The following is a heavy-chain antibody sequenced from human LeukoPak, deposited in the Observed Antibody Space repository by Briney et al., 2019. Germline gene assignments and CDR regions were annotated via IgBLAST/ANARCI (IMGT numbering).Heavy chain of an antibody. CDR1: GYTFTYRY. J-gene: IGHJ6*02. D-gene: IGHD3-3*01. CDR2: ISSSSSTI. Sequence: SCKASGYTFTYRYLHWVRQAPGKGLEWVSYISSSSSTIYYADSVKGRFTISRDNAKNSLYLQMNSLRDEDTAVYYCARDRTPHYDFWSGYFVGYYYYGMDVWGQGTTVTVSS. V-gene: IGHV3-48*02. CDR3: ARDRTPHYDFWSGYFVGYYYYGMDV.